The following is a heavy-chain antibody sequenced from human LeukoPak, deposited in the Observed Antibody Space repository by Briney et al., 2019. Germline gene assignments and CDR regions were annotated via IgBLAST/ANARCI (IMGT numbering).Heavy chain of an antibody. V-gene: IGHV1-2*02. D-gene: IGHD2-2*01. J-gene: IGHJ6*02. CDR2: INPNSGGT. Sequence: ASVKVSCKASGYTFTGYYMHWVRQAPGQGRKWMGWINPNSGGTNYAQKFQGRVTMTRDTSISTAYMELSRLRSDDTAVYYCARGGQIVVVPATTGGYYGMDVWGQGTTVTVSS. CDR3: ARGGQIVVVPATTGGYYGMDV. CDR1: GYTFTGYY.